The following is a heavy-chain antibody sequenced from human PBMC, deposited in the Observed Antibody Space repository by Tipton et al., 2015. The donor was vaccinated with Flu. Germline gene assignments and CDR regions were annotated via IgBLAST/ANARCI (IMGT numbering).Heavy chain of an antibody. Sequence: SLRLSCAASGFTFSSYVMHWVRQAPGKGLEWVAVIWDDGSEKYYGESVKGRFTISRDNAKNTLYLQMSSLRVEDTAVYYCARELARDDAFAIAVWGQGTMVTVSS. D-gene: IGHD3-16*01. V-gene: IGHV3-33*01. J-gene: IGHJ3*01. CDR3: ARELARDDAFAIAV. CDR2: IWDDGSEK. CDR1: GFTFSSYV.